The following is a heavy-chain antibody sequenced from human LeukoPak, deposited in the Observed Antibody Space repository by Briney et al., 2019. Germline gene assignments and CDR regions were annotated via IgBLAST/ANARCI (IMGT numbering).Heavy chain of an antibody. CDR3: AIYAEMATISY. Sequence: PSETLSLTCTVSGGSISSYYWSWIRQPPGKGLEWIGYIYYSGSTNYNPSLKSRVTISVDTSKNQFSLKLSSVTAADTAVYYCAIYAEMATISYWGQGTLVTVSS. D-gene: IGHD5-24*01. CDR1: GGSISSYY. CDR2: IYYSGST. J-gene: IGHJ4*02. V-gene: IGHV4-59*12.